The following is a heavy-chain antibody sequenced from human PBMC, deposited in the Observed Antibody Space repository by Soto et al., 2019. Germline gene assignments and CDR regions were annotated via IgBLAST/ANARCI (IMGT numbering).Heavy chain of an antibody. Sequence: ASVKVSCKASGYTFTSSGISWVRQAPGQGLEWMGWISAYNGNTNYAQKLQGRVTMTTDTSTSTAYMELRSLRSDDTAVYYCARVATNYYGSGSSDYWGQGTLVTVSS. CDR3: ARVATNYYGSGSSDY. D-gene: IGHD3-10*01. CDR2: ISAYNGNT. J-gene: IGHJ4*02. V-gene: IGHV1-18*01. CDR1: GYTFTSSG.